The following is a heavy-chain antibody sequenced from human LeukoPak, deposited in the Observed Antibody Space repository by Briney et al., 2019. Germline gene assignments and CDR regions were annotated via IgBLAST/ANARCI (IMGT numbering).Heavy chain of an antibody. Sequence: PSETLSLTCTVSGGSISSGDYYWSWIRQPPGKGLEWIGYIYYSGSTYYNPSLKSRVTISVDTSKNQFSLKLSSVTAADTAVYYCARGGGGGYFDYWGQGTLVTVSS. J-gene: IGHJ4*02. CDR1: GGSISSGDYY. CDR2: IYYSGST. CDR3: ARGGGGGYFDY. V-gene: IGHV4-30-4*01. D-gene: IGHD3-16*01.